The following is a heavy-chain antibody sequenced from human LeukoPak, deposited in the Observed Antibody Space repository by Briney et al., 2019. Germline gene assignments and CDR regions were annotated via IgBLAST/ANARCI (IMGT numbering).Heavy chain of an antibody. V-gene: IGHV3-9*01. CDR3: AKDFNPYRALGMDV. CDR1: GFTFDDYA. CDR2: ISWKSGSI. Sequence: GGSLRLSCAASGFTFDDYAMHWVRQAPGKGVEGVSGISWKSGSIDYADSVKGRFTISRDNAKNSLYLQMISLRAEDTALYYCAKDFNPYRALGMDVWGQGTTVTVSS. J-gene: IGHJ6*02. D-gene: IGHD4-11*01.